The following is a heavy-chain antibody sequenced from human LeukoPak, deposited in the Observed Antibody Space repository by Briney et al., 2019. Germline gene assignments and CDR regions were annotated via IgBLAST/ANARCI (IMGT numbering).Heavy chain of an antibody. V-gene: IGHV1-18*01. CDR2: INTYNGNT. D-gene: IGHD6-19*01. CDR3: ARDEQWLVPISRPFYGMDV. J-gene: IGHJ6*02. CDR1: GYTFTSSG. Sequence: ASVKVSCKASGYTFTSSGISWVRQAPGQGLEWMGWINTYNGNTNYAQKLHGIVTMTTDTPTSTAYMEMRSLRSDDTAVYYCARDEQWLVPISRPFYGMDVWGQGTTVTVSS.